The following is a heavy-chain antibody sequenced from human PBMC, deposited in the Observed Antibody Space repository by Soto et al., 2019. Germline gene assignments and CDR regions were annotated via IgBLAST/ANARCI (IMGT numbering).Heavy chain of an antibody. CDR1: GGSISSYY. V-gene: IGHV4-59*01. CDR3: ARDRGYCSSTSCWYDAFDI. CDR2: IYYSGST. Sequence: SETLSLTCPVSGGSISSYYWSWIRQPPGKGLEWIGYIYYSGSTNYNPSLKSRVTISVDTSKNQFSLKLSSVTAADTAVYYCARDRGYCSSTSCWYDAFDIWGQGTMVTVSS. D-gene: IGHD2-2*01. J-gene: IGHJ3*02.